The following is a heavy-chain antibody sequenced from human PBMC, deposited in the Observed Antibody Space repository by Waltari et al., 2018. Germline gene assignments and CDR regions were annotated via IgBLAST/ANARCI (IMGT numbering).Heavy chain of an antibody. Sequence: EVQLVESGGGLVQPGGSLRLSCAASGFTFSSYWMSWVRQAPGKGLEWVANIKQDGSEKYYVDSVKGRFTISRDNAKNSLYLQMNSLRAEDTAVYYCVRTGYSSSWYFDYWGQGTLVTVSS. V-gene: IGHV3-7*03. D-gene: IGHD6-13*01. J-gene: IGHJ4*02. CDR2: IKQDGSEK. CDR1: GFTFSSYW. CDR3: VRTGYSSSWYFDY.